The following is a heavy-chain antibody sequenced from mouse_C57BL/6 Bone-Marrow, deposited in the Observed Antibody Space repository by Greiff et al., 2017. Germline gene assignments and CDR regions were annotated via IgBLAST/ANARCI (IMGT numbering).Heavy chain of an antibody. CDR2: IWRGGST. CDR1: GFSLTSYG. CDR3: AGLGSNYVFAY. J-gene: IGHJ3*01. D-gene: IGHD2-5*01. Sequence: VQGVESGPGLVQPSQSLSITCTVSGFSLTSYGVHWVRQSPGKGLEWLGVIWRGGSTDYNAAFMSRLSIPKDNSKSQVFFKMNSLQADDTAIYYCAGLGSNYVFAYWGQGTLVTVSA. V-gene: IGHV2-5*01.